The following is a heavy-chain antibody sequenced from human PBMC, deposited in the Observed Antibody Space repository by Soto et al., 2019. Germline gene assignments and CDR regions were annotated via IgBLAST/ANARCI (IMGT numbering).Heavy chain of an antibody. J-gene: IGHJ6*02. CDR1: GGTFSSYA. V-gene: IGHV1-69*13. D-gene: IGHD2-2*01. CDR2: IIPIFGTA. CDR3: ARTTAANYYYYYGMDV. Sequence: SVRVSCKASGGTFSSYAISWVRQAPGQGLEWMGGIIPIFGTANYAQKFQGRVTITADESTSTAYMELSSLRSEDTAVYYCARTTAANYYYYYGMDVWGQGTTVTVSS.